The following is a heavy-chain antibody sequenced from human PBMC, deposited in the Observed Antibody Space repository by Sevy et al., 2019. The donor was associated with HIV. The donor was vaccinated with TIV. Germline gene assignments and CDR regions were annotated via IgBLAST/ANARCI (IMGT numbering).Heavy chain of an antibody. CDR3: ARPGGCIGSSCTADI. V-gene: IGHV1-2*06. CDR1: GYTFDGSY. CDR2: INPKSGGT. Sequence: ASVKVSCKASGYTFDGSYIHWVRQAPGQGLEWMGRINPKSGGTNFAQQFQGRVTMTRETSISTAYMELSRLRFDDTAVYFCARPGGCIGSSCTADIWGQGTMVTVSS. D-gene: IGHD2-2*01. J-gene: IGHJ3*02.